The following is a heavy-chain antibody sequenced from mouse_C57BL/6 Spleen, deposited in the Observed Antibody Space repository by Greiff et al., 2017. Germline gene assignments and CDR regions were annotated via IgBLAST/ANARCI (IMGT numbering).Heavy chain of an antibody. CDR2: IYPRSGNT. J-gene: IGHJ3*01. CDR3: ARALFITTVVAPFAY. V-gene: IGHV1-81*01. CDR1: GYTFTSYG. Sequence: QVHVKQSGAELARPGASVKLSCKASGYTFTSYGISWVKQRTGQGLEWIGEIYPRSGNTYYNEKFKGKATLTADKSSSTAYMELRSLTSEDSAVYFCARALFITTVVAPFAYWGQGTLVTVSA. D-gene: IGHD1-1*01.